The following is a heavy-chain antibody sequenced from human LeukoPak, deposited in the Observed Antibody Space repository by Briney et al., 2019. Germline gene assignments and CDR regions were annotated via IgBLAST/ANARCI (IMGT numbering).Heavy chain of an antibody. Sequence: ASVKVSCKASGGTFSSYAISWVRQAPGQGLEWMGGIIPIFGTANYAQKFQGRVTITADESTSTAYMELSSLRSEDTAVYYCAMKIPAAQGAFDYWGQGTLVTVSS. J-gene: IGHJ4*02. V-gene: IGHV1-69*13. D-gene: IGHD2-2*01. CDR2: IIPIFGTA. CDR3: AMKIPAAQGAFDY. CDR1: GGTFSSYA.